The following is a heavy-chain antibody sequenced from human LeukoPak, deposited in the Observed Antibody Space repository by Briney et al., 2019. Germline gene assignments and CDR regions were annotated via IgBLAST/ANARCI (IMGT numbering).Heavy chain of an antibody. Sequence: MPSETLSLTCTVSGGSISSSSYYWSWIRQPPGKGLEWIGYIYYSGSTNYNPSLKSRVTISVDTSKNQFSLKLSSVTAADTAVYYCARGNYGGNFDYWGQGILVTVSS. CDR3: ARGNYGGNFDY. D-gene: IGHD4-23*01. CDR2: IYYSGST. J-gene: IGHJ4*02. V-gene: IGHV4-61*01. CDR1: GGSISSSSYY.